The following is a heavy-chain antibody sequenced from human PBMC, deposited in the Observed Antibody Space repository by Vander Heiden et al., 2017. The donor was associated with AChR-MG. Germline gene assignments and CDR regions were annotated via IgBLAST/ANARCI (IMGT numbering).Heavy chain of an antibody. J-gene: IGHJ2*01. Sequence: EVQLLEAGGGLVQQAGSLTLTRGVSGVTFSRNANSWVRQAPGKVLGWVVAIRGSGSSTYYVDSVKGRFTISRDNSKNTLYLQMTSLRAEDTAVYYCAKGGTTRHWYFDLWGRGTLVTVSS. CDR1: GVTFSRNA. CDR3: AKGGTTRHWYFDL. D-gene: IGHD1-1*01. CDR2: IRGSGSST. V-gene: IGHV3-23*01.